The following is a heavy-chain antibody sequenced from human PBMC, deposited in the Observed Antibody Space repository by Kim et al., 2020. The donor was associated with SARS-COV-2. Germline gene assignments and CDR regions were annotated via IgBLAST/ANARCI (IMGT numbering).Heavy chain of an antibody. Sequence: SETLSLTCTVSGGSISSSSYYWGWIRQPPGKGLEWIGSIYYSGSTYYNPSLKSRVTISVDTSKNQFSLKLSSVTAADTAVYYCARHHRIRVVVVTVQGVDWFDPWGQGTLVTVSS. D-gene: IGHD2-21*02. CDR3: ARHHRIRVVVVTVQGVDWFDP. V-gene: IGHV4-39*01. CDR1: GGSISSSSYY. J-gene: IGHJ5*02. CDR2: IYYSGST.